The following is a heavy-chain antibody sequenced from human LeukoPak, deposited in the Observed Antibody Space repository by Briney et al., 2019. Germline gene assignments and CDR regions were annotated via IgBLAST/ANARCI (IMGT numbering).Heavy chain of an antibody. Sequence: SSETLSLTCTVSGGSVSSGNLYWSWIRQPPGKGLEWTGYIYYSGSTNYNPSLKSRVTVSADMSKNQFSLKLNSVTAADTAVYYCARGLGPIYFDYWGQGTLVTVSS. CDR1: GGSVSSGNLY. V-gene: IGHV4-61*01. D-gene: IGHD3-16*01. J-gene: IGHJ4*02. CDR3: ARGLGPIYFDY. CDR2: IYYSGST.